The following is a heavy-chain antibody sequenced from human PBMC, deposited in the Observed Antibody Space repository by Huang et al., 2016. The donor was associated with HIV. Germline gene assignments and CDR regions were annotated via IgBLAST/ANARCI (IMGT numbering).Heavy chain of an antibody. Sequence: QITLKESGPMLVKPTQTLTVTCTFSGFSLSSTGVGVGWIRHPPVKALEWLALVYGNDERRYSPSLKTRLTITKDTSKNQGLLTMTNVDPTDTGTYYCARRFTSGSFDYWGQGTLVTVSS. V-gene: IGHV2-5*01. CDR1: GFSLSSTGVG. CDR2: VYGNDER. D-gene: IGHD3-10*01. CDR3: ARRFTSGSFDY. J-gene: IGHJ4*02.